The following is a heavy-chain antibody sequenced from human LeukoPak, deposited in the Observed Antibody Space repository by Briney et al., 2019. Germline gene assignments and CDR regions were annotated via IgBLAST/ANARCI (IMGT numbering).Heavy chain of an antibody. CDR2: IYYSGST. V-gene: IGHV4-59*01. D-gene: IGHD1-1*01. J-gene: IGHJ5*01. CDR3: ARHDTTGTNLNWFDP. CDR1: GGSISSYY. Sequence: PSETLSLTCTVSGGSISSYYWSWLRQPPGKGLEWIGYIYYSGSTNYNPSLKSRVTISVDTSKNQFSLKVSCVTAADTSVYYCARHDTTGTNLNWFDPWGQGTLVTVSS.